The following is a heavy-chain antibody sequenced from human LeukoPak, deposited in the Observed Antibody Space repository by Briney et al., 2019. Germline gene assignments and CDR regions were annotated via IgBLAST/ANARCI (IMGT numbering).Heavy chain of an antibody. J-gene: IGHJ4*02. CDR1: GGSISSDRSY. Sequence: SETLSLTCTVSGGSISSDRSYWTWVRQPAGQGLEWIGRIKSSNTNYNPSLKSRVSISLDTSTNQFSLKLSSLTAADTAVYYCARVPDWTYVPDYWGQGTLVTVSS. CDR2: IKSSNT. CDR3: ARVPDWTYVPDY. D-gene: IGHD3-16*01. V-gene: IGHV4-61*02.